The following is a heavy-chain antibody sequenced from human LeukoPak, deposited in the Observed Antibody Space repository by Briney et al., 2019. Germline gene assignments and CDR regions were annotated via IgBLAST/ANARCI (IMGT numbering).Heavy chain of an antibody. CDR2: IYYTGST. V-gene: IGHV4-59*01. J-gene: IGHJ5*02. Sequence: PSETLSLTCAVYGVSFSSYYWSWIRQPPGKGLEWIGYIYYTGSTNYNPSLKSRVTISVDTSKNQFSLKLSSVTAADTAVYYCAREVTTVTYNWFDPWGQGTLVTVSS. CDR1: GVSFSSYY. D-gene: IGHD4-11*01. CDR3: AREVTTVTYNWFDP.